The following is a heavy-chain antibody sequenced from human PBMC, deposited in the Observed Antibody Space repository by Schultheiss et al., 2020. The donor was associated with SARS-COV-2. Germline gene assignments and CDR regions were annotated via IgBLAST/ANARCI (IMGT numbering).Heavy chain of an antibody. Sequence: ASVKVSCKASGYTFTGYYMHWVRQAPGQGLEWMGWINPNSGGTNYAQKFQGRVTMTRDTSISTAYMELSRLRSDDTAVYYCARDERWLQFVYFQHWGQGTLVTVSS. CDR2: INPNSGGT. D-gene: IGHD5-24*01. J-gene: IGHJ1*01. CDR3: ARDERWLQFVYFQH. V-gene: IGHV1-2*02. CDR1: GYTFTGYY.